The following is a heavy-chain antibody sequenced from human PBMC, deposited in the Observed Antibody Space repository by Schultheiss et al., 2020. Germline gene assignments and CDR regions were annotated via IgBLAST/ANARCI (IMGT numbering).Heavy chain of an antibody. J-gene: IGHJ4*02. CDR3: ARLGQGDQLIGDY. CDR1: GYSFTSYW. V-gene: IGHV5-51*01. CDR2: IYPGDSDT. Sequence: GGSLRLSCKGSGYSFTSYWIGWVRQMPGKGLEWMGIIYPGDSDTRYSPSFQGQVTISADKSISTAYLQWSSLKASDTGIYYCARLGQGDQLIGDYWGQGTLVTVSS. D-gene: IGHD2-2*01.